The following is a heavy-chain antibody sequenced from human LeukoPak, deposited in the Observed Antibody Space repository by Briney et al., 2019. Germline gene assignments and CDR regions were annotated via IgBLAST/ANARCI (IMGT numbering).Heavy chain of an antibody. CDR3: AKFFEGAAAGYYYYYYMDV. D-gene: IGHD6-13*01. Sequence: GGSLRLSCAASGFTVSSNYMSWVRQAPGKGLEWVSVIYSGGSTYYADSVKGRFTISRDNSKNTLYLQMNSLRAEDTAVYYCAKFFEGAAAGYYYYYYMDVWGKGTTVTISS. CDR2: IYSGGST. V-gene: IGHV3-53*01. J-gene: IGHJ6*03. CDR1: GFTVSSNY.